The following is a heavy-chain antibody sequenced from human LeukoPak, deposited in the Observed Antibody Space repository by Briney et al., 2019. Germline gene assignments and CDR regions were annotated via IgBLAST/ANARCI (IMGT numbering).Heavy chain of an antibody. D-gene: IGHD5-24*01. J-gene: IGHJ4*02. CDR2: ISHDGRTK. V-gene: IGHV3-30*04. Sequence: GGSLRLSYVVSGFNFDNFAMHWVRQPLGKGLEWVAVISHDGRTKYYADSMKGRITISRDNSKNTLFLEMNNLRSEDTAVYFCARPSPPGDGYNPPDHWGQGTLVTVSS. CDR3: ARPSPPGDGYNPPDH. CDR1: GFNFDNFA.